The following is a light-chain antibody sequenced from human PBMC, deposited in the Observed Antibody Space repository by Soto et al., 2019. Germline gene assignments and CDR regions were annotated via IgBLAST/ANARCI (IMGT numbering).Light chain of an antibody. Sequence: EIVLTQSPVTLSLSPGERATLSCRASQSVSSSYLAWYQQKPGQAPRLLIYGASSRATGIPHRFSGSGSGTDFTLTISRLEPEDFAVYYCQQYGSSLFTFGPGTKVDIK. CDR3: QQYGSSLFT. J-gene: IGKJ3*01. CDR1: QSVSSSY. V-gene: IGKV3-20*01. CDR2: GAS.